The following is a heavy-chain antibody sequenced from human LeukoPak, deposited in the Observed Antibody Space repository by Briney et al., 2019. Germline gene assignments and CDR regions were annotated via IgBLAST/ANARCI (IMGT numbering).Heavy chain of an antibody. CDR1: GGSISSSSYY. CDR3: ARDSAVTTYFDY. V-gene: IGHV4-39*07. Sequence: SETLSLTCAVSGGSISSSSYYWGWIRQPPGKGLEWIGSIFYSGSTNYNPSLKSRVTMSVDTSKNQFSLKLSSVTAAGTAVYYCARDSAVTTYFDYWGQGTLVTVSS. CDR2: IFYSGST. D-gene: IGHD4-17*01. J-gene: IGHJ4*02.